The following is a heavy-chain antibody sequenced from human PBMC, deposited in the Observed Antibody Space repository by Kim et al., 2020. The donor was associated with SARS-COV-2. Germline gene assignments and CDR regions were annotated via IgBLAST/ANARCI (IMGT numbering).Heavy chain of an antibody. V-gene: IGHV4-31*03. Sequence: SETLSLTCTVSGGSISSGGYYWSWIRQHPGKGLEWIGYIYYSGSTYYNPSLKSRVTISVDTSKNQFSLKLSSVTAADTAVYYCARAPLVYARRPHFDYWGQGTLVTVSS. J-gene: IGHJ4*02. D-gene: IGHD2-8*01. CDR3: ARAPLVYARRPHFDY. CDR1: GGSISSGGYY. CDR2: IYYSGST.